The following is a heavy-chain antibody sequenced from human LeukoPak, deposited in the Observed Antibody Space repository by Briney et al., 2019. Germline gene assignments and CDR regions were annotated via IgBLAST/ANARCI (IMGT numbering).Heavy chain of an antibody. J-gene: IGHJ4*02. Sequence: ASVKVSCKASGYTFTSYGISWVRQAPGQGLEWMGWISAYNGNTNYAQKLQGRVTMTTDTSTSTAYMELRSLRSDDTAVYYCARDFVWYEVVPAAHRFDYWGQGTLVTVSS. CDR1: GYTFTSYG. V-gene: IGHV1-18*01. CDR2: ISAYNGNT. D-gene: IGHD2-2*01. CDR3: ARDFVWYEVVPAAHRFDY.